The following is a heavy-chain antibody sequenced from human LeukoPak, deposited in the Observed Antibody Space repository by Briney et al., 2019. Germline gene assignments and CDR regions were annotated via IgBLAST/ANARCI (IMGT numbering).Heavy chain of an antibody. V-gene: IGHV3-53*04. CDR1: GFTVSSNY. D-gene: IGHD6-13*01. CDR3: ARVYRFSSSWYYFDY. Sequence: GGSLRLSCAASGFTVSSNYMSWVRQAPGKGLEWVSVIYSGGSTYYADSVKGRFTISRHNSKNTLYLQMNSLRAEDTAVYYCARVYRFSSSWYYFDYWGQGTLVTVSS. J-gene: IGHJ4*02. CDR2: IYSGGST.